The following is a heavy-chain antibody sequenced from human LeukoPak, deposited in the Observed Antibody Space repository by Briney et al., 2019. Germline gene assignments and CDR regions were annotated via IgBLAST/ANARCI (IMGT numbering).Heavy chain of an antibody. J-gene: IGHJ4*02. D-gene: IGHD5-12*01. Sequence: ASVKVSCKASGYTFTGYYMHWVRQAPGQGLEWMGWINPNSGGTNYAQKFQGWVTMTRDTSISTAYMELSRLRSDDTAVYYCAREVPVAARAYYFDSWGQGTLVTVSS. CDR2: INPNSGGT. V-gene: IGHV1-2*04. CDR3: AREVPVAARAYYFDS. CDR1: GYTFTGYY.